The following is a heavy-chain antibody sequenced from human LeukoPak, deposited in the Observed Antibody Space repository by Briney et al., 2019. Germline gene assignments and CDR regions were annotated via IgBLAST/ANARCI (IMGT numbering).Heavy chain of an antibody. CDR1: GFTFSNYA. V-gene: IGHV3-23*01. J-gene: IGHJ6*03. D-gene: IGHD3-22*01. Sequence: GGSLRLSCAASGFTFSNYAMSWVRQAPGKGLEWVSMISGSGGTTYYADSVKGRLTISRDNSKNTLYLQMNILSAEDTATYHCAKDRYHYDSSAYPMDVWGRGTTVTVSS. CDR2: ISGSGGTT. CDR3: AKDRYHYDSSAYPMDV.